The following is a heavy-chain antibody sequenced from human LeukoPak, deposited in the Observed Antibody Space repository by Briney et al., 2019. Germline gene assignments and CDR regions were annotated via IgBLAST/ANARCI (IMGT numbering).Heavy chain of an antibody. V-gene: IGHV1-46*02. CDR3: ARVGSAAATADY. Sequence: EASVKVSCKVSGYTLNELSMHWMRQAPGQGPEWMGIINPRGGSTDYAQKFQGRITMTSDTSTRTVYMELNSLRSDDTAVYFCARVGSAAATADYWGQGTLVTVSS. D-gene: IGHD6-25*01. CDR2: INPRGGST. CDR1: GYTLNELS. J-gene: IGHJ4*02.